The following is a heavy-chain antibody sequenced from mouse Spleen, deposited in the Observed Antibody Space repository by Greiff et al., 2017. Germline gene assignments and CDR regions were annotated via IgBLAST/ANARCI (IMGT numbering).Heavy chain of an antibody. V-gene: IGHV5-17*01. CDR1: GFTFSDYG. CDR2: ISSGSSTI. Sequence: EVQVVESGGGLVKPGGSLKLSCAASGFTFSDYGMHWVRQAPEKGLEWVAYISSGSSTIYYADTVKGRFTISRDNAKNTLFLQMTRLRSEDTAMYYCARDGYYVRAMDYWGQGTSVTVSS. CDR3: ARDGYYVRAMDY. D-gene: IGHD2-3*01. J-gene: IGHJ4*01.